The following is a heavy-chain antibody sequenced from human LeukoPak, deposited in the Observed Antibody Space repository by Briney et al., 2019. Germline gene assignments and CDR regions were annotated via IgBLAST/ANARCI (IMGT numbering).Heavy chain of an antibody. CDR3: AGDYNC. D-gene: IGHD3-10*01. CDR1: GFTFIVYY. CDR2: ISPSGTVI. J-gene: IGHJ4*02. V-gene: IGHV3-11*01. Sequence: PGGSLRLSCSASGFTFIVYYMCWVRLAPVKGLEWVSYISPSGTVIYYGDSVKGRFTISRDNAKKSLYQQMNSLRAEDTAVYYCAGDYNCWGQGTLVTVSS.